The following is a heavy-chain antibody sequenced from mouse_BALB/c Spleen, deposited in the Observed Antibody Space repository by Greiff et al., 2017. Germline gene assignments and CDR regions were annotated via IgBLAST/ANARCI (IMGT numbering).Heavy chain of an antibody. CDR3: AREGPYGNGAY. J-gene: IGHJ3*01. D-gene: IGHD2-1*01. V-gene: IGHV2-9*02. Sequence: VQVVESGPGLVAPSQSLSITCTVSGFSLTSYGVHWVRQPPGKGLEWLGVIWAGGSTNYNSALMSRLSISKDNSKSQVFLKMNSLQTDDTAMYYCAREGPYGNGAYWGQGTLVTVSA. CDR2: IWAGGST. CDR1: GFSLTSYG.